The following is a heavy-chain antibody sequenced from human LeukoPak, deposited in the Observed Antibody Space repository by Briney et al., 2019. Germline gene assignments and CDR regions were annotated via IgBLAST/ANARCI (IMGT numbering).Heavy chain of an antibody. J-gene: IGHJ5*02. V-gene: IGHV1-46*01. CDR2: INPSGGST. CDR1: GNTLTSYY. CDR3: ARVLYGDFPWFDP. D-gene: IGHD4-17*01. Sequence: ASVKVSCKTTGNTLTSYYVHWVRQAPGQGREWMGIINPSGGSTNYVQKFQGRVTMTRDTSAGTVYMELSSLRSEDTAVYYCARVLYGDFPWFDPWGQGTLVTVSS.